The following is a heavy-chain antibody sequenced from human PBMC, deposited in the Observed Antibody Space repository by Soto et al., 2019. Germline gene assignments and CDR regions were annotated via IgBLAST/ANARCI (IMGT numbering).Heavy chain of an antibody. J-gene: IGHJ4*02. D-gene: IGHD3-22*01. CDR2: ISGTGGST. CDR1: GFTFSSYA. CDR3: AKEMTSGYYLFDY. V-gene: IGHV3-23*01. Sequence: GGSLRLSCAASGFTFSSYAMHWVRQAPGKGLEWVSTISGTGGSTYYPDSVKGRFTISRDNSKNTVYLQMNGLRAEDAAVYYCAKEMTSGYYLFDYWGQGTLVTVSS.